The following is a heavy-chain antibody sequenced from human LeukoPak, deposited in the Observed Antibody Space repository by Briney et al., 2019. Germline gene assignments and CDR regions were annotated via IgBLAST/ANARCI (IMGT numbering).Heavy chain of an antibody. CDR1: GLTFSTCA. J-gene: IGHJ4*02. V-gene: IGHV3-11*01. Sequence: GGSLRLSCAASGLTFSTCAMSWVRQAPGKGLEWVSYISSSGSTIYYADSVKGRFTISRDNAKNSLYLQMNSLRAEDTAVYYCARPASMDYFDYWGQGTLVTVSS. CDR2: ISSSGSTI. D-gene: IGHD2/OR15-2a*01. CDR3: ARPASMDYFDY.